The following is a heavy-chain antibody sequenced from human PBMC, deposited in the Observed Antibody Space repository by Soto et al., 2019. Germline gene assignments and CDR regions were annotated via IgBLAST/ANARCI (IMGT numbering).Heavy chain of an antibody. V-gene: IGHV3-23*01. D-gene: IGHD6-19*01. J-gene: IGHJ4*02. Sequence: EVQLLESGGGLVQPGGSLRLSCAASGFTFSSYAMSWVRQAPGKGLEWVSAISGSGGSTYYADSVKGRFTISRDNSKNTLYLQMTSLRAEDTAVYYCAKLYSSGWLLDYWGQGTLVTVSS. CDR2: ISGSGGST. CDR1: GFTFSSYA. CDR3: AKLYSSGWLLDY.